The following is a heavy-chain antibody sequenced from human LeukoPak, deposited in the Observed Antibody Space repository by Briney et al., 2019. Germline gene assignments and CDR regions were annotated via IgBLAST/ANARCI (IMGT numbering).Heavy chain of an antibody. CDR1: GFTFSTYG. CDR2: IWYDGSHK. V-gene: IGHV3-33*01. CDR3: ARDPHATYYFDY. J-gene: IGHJ4*02. Sequence: PGGSLRLSCAASGFTFSTYGMHWVRQAPGKGLEWVAVIWYDGSHKYYADSVKGLFTISRDNSKNTLYLQMNSLRAEDTAVYYCARDPHATYYFDYWGQGTLVTVSS.